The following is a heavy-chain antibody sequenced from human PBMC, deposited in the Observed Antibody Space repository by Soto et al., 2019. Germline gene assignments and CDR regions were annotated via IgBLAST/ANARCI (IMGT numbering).Heavy chain of an antibody. J-gene: IGHJ5*02. Sequence: QVHLVESGGGLVKPGGSLRLSCAASGFTFSDHYMNWIRQAPGKGLEWVSYISSGGTSTYYVDSVKGRFTISRDNVKNSLYLQMNSLRAEDTAVYYCERSGRWGSWFDPWGQGTLVTVSS. D-gene: IGHD3-16*01. V-gene: IGHV3-11*01. CDR1: GFTFSDHY. CDR2: ISSGGTST. CDR3: ERSGRWGSWFDP.